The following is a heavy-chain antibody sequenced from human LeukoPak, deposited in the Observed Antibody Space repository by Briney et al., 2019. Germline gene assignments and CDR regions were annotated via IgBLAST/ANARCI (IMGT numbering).Heavy chain of an antibody. CDR3: AKVSPINPSGYLDY. D-gene: IGHD3-3*01. CDR1: GFTFSSYG. J-gene: IGHJ4*02. V-gene: IGHV3-30*02. CDR2: IRYDGSIK. Sequence: GGSLRLSCAASGFTFSSYGMHWVRQAPGKGLDWVAFIRYDGSIKDYADSVKGRFTISRDNSKNTLYLQMNSLRAEDTAVYYCAKVSPINPSGYLDYWGQGTLVTVSS.